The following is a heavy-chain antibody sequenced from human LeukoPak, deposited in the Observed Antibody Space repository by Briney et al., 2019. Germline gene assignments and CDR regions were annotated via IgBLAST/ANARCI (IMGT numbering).Heavy chain of an antibody. CDR1: GFIFSSYQ. D-gene: IGHD1-20*01. Sequence: PGGSLRLSCAASGFIFSSYQMNWVRQAPGKGLEWVSYISSSSSTIYYADSVKGRFTISRDNAKNSLYLQMNSLRAEDTAVYYCARASYSSSWTYNWNDVRSNWFDPWGQGTLVTVSS. CDR2: ISSSSSTI. V-gene: IGHV3-48*01. CDR3: ARASYSSSWTYNWNDVRSNWFDP. J-gene: IGHJ5*02.